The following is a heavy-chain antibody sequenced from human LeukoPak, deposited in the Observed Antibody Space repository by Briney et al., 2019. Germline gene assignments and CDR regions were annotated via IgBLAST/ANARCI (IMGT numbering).Heavy chain of an antibody. D-gene: IGHD2-2*01. J-gene: IGHJ5*02. V-gene: IGHV3-7*03. CDR3: ARDIGTSYNWFDP. Sequence: PGGSLRLSCAASGSTFSSYWMSWVRQAPGKGLEWVANIKQDGSEKYYVDSVKGRFTISRDNAKNSLYLQMNSLRAEDTAVYYCARDIGTSYNWFDPWGQGTLVTVSS. CDR2: IKQDGSEK. CDR1: GSTFSSYW.